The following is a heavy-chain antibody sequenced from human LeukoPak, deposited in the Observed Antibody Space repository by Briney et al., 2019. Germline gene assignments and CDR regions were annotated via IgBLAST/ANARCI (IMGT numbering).Heavy chain of an antibody. CDR2: INSDGSST. Sequence: PGGSLRLSCAASGFTFSSYWMHWVRQAAGKGLVWVSRINSDGSSTSYADSVKGRFTISRDNAKNTLYLQMNSLRAEDTAVYYCATYYDYVWGSYLPEDYFDYWGQGTLVTVSS. J-gene: IGHJ4*02. CDR1: GFTFSSYW. V-gene: IGHV3-74*01. CDR3: ATYYDYVWGSYLPEDYFDY. D-gene: IGHD3-16*02.